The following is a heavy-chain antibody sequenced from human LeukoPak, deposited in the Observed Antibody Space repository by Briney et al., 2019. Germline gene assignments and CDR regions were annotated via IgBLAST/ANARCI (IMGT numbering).Heavy chain of an antibody. CDR2: VNWNGGST. CDR3: ARSMAMVRGFDY. J-gene: IGHJ4*02. Sequence: RSGGSLRLSCAASGFTFDDYGMSWVRQAPGKGLEWVSGVNWNGGSTGYADSVKGRFTISRDNAKNSLYLQMNSLRAEDTALYYCARSMAMVRGFDYWGQGTLVTVSS. D-gene: IGHD3-10*01. CDR1: GFTFDDYG. V-gene: IGHV3-20*04.